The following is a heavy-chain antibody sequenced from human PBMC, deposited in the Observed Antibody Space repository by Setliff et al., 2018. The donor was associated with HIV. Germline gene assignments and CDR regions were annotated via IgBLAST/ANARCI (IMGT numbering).Heavy chain of an antibody. D-gene: IGHD6-13*01. CDR1: GYTFTSYG. Sequence: ASVKVSCKASGYTFTSYGISWVRQAPGQGLEWMGWISAYNGNTNYAQKLQGRVTMTTDTSTRTAYMELRSLRSDDTAVYYCARRVQGSNWYSRYYYYYIDVWGKGTTVTVPS. V-gene: IGHV1-18*01. CDR2: ISAYNGNT. CDR3: ARRVQGSNWYSRYYYYYIDV. J-gene: IGHJ6*03.